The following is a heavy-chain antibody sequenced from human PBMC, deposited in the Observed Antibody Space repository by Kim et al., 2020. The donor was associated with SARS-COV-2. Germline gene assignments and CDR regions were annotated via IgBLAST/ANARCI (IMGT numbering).Heavy chain of an antibody. Sequence: GGSLRLSCAVSGFTFSNYAMAWFRQAPGMGLEFVSAITSDGGLTYYANSVRGRFSISRDNSHNTVFLQLGSLRAEDMALYYCARDKGSYTSGSYYYDSWGQGSLVNVSS. CDR2: ITSDGGLT. D-gene: IGHD3-10*01. J-gene: IGHJ4*02. V-gene: IGHV3-64*01. CDR3: ARDKGSYTSGSYYYDS. CDR1: GFTFSNYA.